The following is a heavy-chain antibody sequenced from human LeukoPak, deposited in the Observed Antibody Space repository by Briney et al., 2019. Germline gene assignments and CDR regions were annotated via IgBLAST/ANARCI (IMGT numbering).Heavy chain of an antibody. J-gene: IGHJ3*02. D-gene: IGHD6-19*01. CDR3: AKSDSGWRVNTFDI. CDR2: ISSSSRTI. CDR1: GFTFSNYN. V-gene: IGHV3-48*01. Sequence: GGSLRLSCAASGFTFSNYNMNWVRQAPGKGLEWVSYISSSSRTIYYADSVRGRFSISRDNAKNSLYLQMNSLRAEDTAVYYCAKSDSGWRVNTFDIWGQGTMVTVSS.